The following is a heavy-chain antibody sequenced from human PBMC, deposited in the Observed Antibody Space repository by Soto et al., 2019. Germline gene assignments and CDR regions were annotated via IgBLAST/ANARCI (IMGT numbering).Heavy chain of an antibody. V-gene: IGHV4-4*02. Sequence: QVQLQESGPGLVKPSGTLSLTCAASSGSIFTTNWWSWVRQSPGRGLQWIGDIYHSGSPKYNPSLKSRVSISIDKSKACFFLNLTSVTAADTAVYYCARKPDVATAKVGGGYVFDVWGQGTMVTVSS. CDR1: SGSIFTTNW. J-gene: IGHJ3*01. D-gene: IGHD3-16*01. CDR3: ARKPDVATAKVGGGYVFDV. CDR2: IYHSGSP.